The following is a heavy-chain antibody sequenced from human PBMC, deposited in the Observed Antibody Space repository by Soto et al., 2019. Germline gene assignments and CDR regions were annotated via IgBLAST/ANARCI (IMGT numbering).Heavy chain of an antibody. CDR1: GFIFGNYA. D-gene: IGHD2-21*02. CDR2: VTDSGSRT. J-gene: IGHJ4*02. CDR3: ARRVTAPPSPVFDY. Sequence: EVQLLESGGGLVQPGGSLRLSCAASGFIFGNYAMNWVRQAPGRGLEWVSTVTDSGSRTYYADSGKGRFSISSDNSKNTLYLQMNILRPDDSAVYHCARRVTAPPSPVFDYWGQGTVVTVSS. V-gene: IGHV3-23*01.